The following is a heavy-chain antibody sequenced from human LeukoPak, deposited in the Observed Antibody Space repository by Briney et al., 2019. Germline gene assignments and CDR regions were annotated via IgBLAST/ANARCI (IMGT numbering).Heavy chain of an antibody. J-gene: IGHJ4*02. V-gene: IGHV3-20*04. Sequence: GESLKISCAASGFTFDDYGMSWVRQAPGKGLEWVSGINWNGGSTGYADSVKGRFTISRDNAKNSLYLQMNSLRAEDTALYYCARVVSHGANFDYWGQGTLVTVSS. CDR1: GFTFDDYG. CDR3: ARVVSHGANFDY. D-gene: IGHD4-17*01. CDR2: INWNGGST.